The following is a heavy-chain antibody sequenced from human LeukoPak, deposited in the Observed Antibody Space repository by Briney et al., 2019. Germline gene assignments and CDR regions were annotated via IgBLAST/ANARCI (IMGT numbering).Heavy chain of an antibody. CDR1: GFPVSSNY. J-gene: IGHJ5*02. CDR3: ARGSWDYGFDP. V-gene: IGHV3-66*01. D-gene: IGHD4/OR15-4a*01. CDR2: IYSGGST. Sequence: GGSLRLSCAASGFPVSSNYMSWVRQAPGKGLEWVSVIYSGGSTYYADSVKGRSTISRDNSKNTLYLQMNSLRAEDTAVYYCARGSWDYGFDPWGQGTLVTVSS.